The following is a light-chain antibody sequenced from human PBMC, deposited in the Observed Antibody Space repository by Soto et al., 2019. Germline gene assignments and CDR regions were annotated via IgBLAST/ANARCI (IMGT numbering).Light chain of an antibody. CDR1: TSNIGSNG. Sequence: QSVLSQSPSASGTPGQRVIISCSGSTSNIGSNGVDWYQQFPGTAPKLLIFSSKKRSSGVPDRFSGSKSGTSASLAINGLHSEDEADYYCAAWDDSLKGVLFGGGTKLTVL. CDR2: SSK. J-gene: IGLJ2*01. V-gene: IGLV1-44*01. CDR3: AAWDDSLKGVL.